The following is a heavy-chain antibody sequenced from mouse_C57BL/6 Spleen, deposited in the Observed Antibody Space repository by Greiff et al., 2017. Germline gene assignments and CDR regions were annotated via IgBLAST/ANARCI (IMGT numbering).Heavy chain of an antibody. Sequence: EVKLQQSGAELVKPGASVKLSCTASGFNIKDYYMHWVKQRTEQGLEWIGRIDPEDGETKYAPKFKGKATITADTSSNTAYLQLSLLTSEETAVDYGALGSNYGGFAYWGQGTLVTVSA. CDR2: IDPEDGET. V-gene: IGHV14-2*01. D-gene: IGHD2-5*01. CDR3: ALGSNYGGFAY. CDR1: GFNIKDYY. J-gene: IGHJ3*01.